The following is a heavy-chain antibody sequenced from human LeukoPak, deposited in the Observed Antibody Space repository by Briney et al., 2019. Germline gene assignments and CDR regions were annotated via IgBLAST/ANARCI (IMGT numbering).Heavy chain of an antibody. CDR1: GFTFSGSA. D-gene: IGHD3-10*01. CDR3: ANGLWFGEFNSDY. Sequence: GGSLKLSCAASGFTFSGSAMHWVRQASGKGLEWVGRIRSKDNSYATAYAASVRGRFTISRDDSKNTAYLQMNSLKTEDTAVYYCANGLWFGEFNSDYWGQGTLVTVSS. CDR2: IRSKDNSYAT. J-gene: IGHJ4*02. V-gene: IGHV3-73*01.